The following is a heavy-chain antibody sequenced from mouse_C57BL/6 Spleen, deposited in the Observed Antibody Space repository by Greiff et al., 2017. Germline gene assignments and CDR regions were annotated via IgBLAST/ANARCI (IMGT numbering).Heavy chain of an antibody. J-gene: IGHJ3*01. CDR1: GYTFTSYD. CDR2: IYPRDGST. V-gene: IGHV1-85*01. Sequence: QVQLKQSGPELVKPGASVTLSCKASGYTFTSYDINWVKQRPGQGLEWIGWIYPRDGSTKYNEKFKGRATLTVDTSSSTAYMELHSLTSEDSAVYFCARDGDDYDGAWFAYWGQGTLVTVSA. D-gene: IGHD2-4*01. CDR3: ARDGDDYDGAWFAY.